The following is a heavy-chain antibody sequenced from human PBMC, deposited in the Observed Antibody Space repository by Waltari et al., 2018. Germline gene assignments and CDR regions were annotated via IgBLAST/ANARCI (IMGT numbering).Heavy chain of an antibody. CDR3: ARDHVAARRGYYYYGMDV. CDR2: IYYSGST. V-gene: IGHV4-39*02. D-gene: IGHD6-6*01. J-gene: IGHJ6*02. CDR1: GGSISSSSYY. Sequence: QLQLQESGPGLVKPSETLSLTCTVSGGSISSSSYYWGWIRQPPGKGLEWIGSIYYSGSTYYNPSLKSRVTISVDTSKNQFSLQLNSVTPEDTAVYYCARDHVAARRGYYYYGMDVWGQGTTVTVSS.